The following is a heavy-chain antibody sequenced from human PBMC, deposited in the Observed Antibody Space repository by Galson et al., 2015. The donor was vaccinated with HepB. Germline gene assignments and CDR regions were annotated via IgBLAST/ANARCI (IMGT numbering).Heavy chain of an antibody. V-gene: IGHV4-59*01. CDR1: GSSISSYY. D-gene: IGHD3-22*01. CDR2: IYDHGKT. J-gene: IGHJ3*02. Sequence: SETLSLTCTVSGSSISSYYWSWIRQSPGKGLEWIGYIYDHGKTNYNPSFESRVTMSGDTSKNQFSLKLSSVTAADTAVYYCARDNYDSSGYFGPIWGQGTMVTVSS. CDR3: ARDNYDSSGYFGPI.